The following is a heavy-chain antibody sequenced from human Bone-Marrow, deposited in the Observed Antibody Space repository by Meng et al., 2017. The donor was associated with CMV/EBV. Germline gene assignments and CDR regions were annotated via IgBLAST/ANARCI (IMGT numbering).Heavy chain of an antibody. CDR1: GFTFSSYA. CDR2: ISYDGSNK. V-gene: IGHV3-30*04. D-gene: IGHD4-17*01. Sequence: GESLKISCAASGFTFSSYAMHWVRQAPGKGLEWVAVISYDGSNKYYADSVKGRFTISRDNSKNTLYLQMNSLRAEDKAVYYCARDLEIYGDSPRGFDYWGQGTLVTVSS. J-gene: IGHJ4*02. CDR3: ARDLEIYGDSPRGFDY.